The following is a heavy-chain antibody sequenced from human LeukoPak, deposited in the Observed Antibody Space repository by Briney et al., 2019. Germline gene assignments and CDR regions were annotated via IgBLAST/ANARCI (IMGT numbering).Heavy chain of an antibody. J-gene: IGHJ6*02. D-gene: IGHD6-19*01. CDR2: FDPEDGET. CDR3: ARLGGIAVAGTLIYYYYGMDV. Sequence: ASVKVSCKVSGYTLAELSMHWVRQAPGKGLEWMGGFDPEDGETIYAQKFQGRVTMTEDTSTDTAYMELSSLRSGDTAVYYCARLGGIAVAGTLIYYYYGMDVWGQGTTVTVSS. CDR1: GYTLAELS. V-gene: IGHV1-24*01.